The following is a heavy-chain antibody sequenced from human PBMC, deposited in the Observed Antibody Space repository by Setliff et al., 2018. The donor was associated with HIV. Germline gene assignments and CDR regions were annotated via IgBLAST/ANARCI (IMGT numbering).Heavy chain of an antibody. CDR2: ISYTGIT. CDR1: GGSISRGSYS. D-gene: IGHD2-2*01. CDR3: ARGFDYAQRPPLYYFDY. Sequence: SETLSLTCTVSGGSISRGSYSWGWIRQPPGKGLEWIGSISYTGITNYNPSLKSRVTISVDTSQNQFSLKLSSVTAADTAVYYCARGFDYAQRPPLYYFDYWGQGTLVTVSS. V-gene: IGHV4-39*07. J-gene: IGHJ4*02.